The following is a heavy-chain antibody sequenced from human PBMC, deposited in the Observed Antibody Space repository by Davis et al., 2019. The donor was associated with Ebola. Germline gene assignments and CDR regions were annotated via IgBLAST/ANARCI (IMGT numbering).Heavy chain of an antibody. CDR1: GGTFSSYA. J-gene: IGHJ4*02. CDR3: ARGGTLGYCSGGSCSSP. CDR2: IIPTFGTV. V-gene: IGHV1-69*13. Sequence: AASVKVSCKASGGTFSSYAISWVRQAPGQGLEWMGGIIPTFGTVNYAQKFQGRVTITADESTSTAYMELSSLRSEDTAVYYCARGGTLGYCSGGSCSSPWGQGTLVTVSS. D-gene: IGHD2-15*01.